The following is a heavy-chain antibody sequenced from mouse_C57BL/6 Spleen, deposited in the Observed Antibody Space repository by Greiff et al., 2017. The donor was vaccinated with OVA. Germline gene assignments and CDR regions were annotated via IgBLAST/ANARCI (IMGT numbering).Heavy chain of an antibody. CDR1: GFTFSSYT. V-gene: IGHV5-9*04. J-gene: IGHJ1*03. Sequence: EVHLVESGGGLVKPGGSLKLSCAASGFTFSSYTMSWVRQTPEKRLEWVATISGGGGNTYYPDSVKGRFTISRDNAKNTLYLQMSSLRSEDTAVYYCARRIYYDYEGYFDVWGTGTTVTVSS. CDR2: ISGGGGNT. D-gene: IGHD2-4*01. CDR3: ARRIYYDYEGYFDV.